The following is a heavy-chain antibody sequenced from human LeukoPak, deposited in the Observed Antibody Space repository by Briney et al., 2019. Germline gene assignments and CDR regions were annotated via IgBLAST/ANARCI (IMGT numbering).Heavy chain of an antibody. J-gene: IGHJ4*02. D-gene: IGHD3-10*01. CDR2: ISSSGSTI. CDR1: GFTFSDYY. CDR3: ASSPLWDYGSGTLEDY. Sequence: GGSLRLSCAASGFTFSDYYMSWIRQAPGKGLEWVSYISSSGSTIYYADSVKGRFTISRDNAKNSLYLQMNSLRAEDTAVYYCASSPLWDYGSGTLEDYWGQGTLVTVSS. V-gene: IGHV3-11*01.